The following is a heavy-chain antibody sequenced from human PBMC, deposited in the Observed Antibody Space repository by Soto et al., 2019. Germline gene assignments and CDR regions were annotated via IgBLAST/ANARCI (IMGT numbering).Heavy chain of an antibody. CDR2: IIPIFGTA. D-gene: IGHD3-22*01. J-gene: IGHJ3*01. CDR3: ARDLGYDSSGYYFEDAFDL. CDR1: GGTFSSYA. Sequence: ASVKVSCKASGGTFSSYAISWVRQAPGQGLEWMGGIIPIFGTANYAQKFQGRVTITADESTSTAYMELSSLRSEDTAVYYCARDLGYDSSGYYFEDAFDLWGQGTMVTVSS. V-gene: IGHV1-69*13.